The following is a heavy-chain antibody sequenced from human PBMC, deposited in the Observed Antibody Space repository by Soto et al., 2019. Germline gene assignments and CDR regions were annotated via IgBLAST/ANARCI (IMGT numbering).Heavy chain of an antibody. Sequence: SEILSLTCAVSGGSISSGGDSWSWIRQPPGKGLEWIGYMYHSGSTYYNPSLKSRVTISIDRSKNQFSLKLSSVTAADTAVYYCARVPAYWGQGILVTVSS. V-gene: IGHV4-30-2*01. J-gene: IGHJ4*02. CDR3: ARVPAY. CDR1: GGSISSGGDS. D-gene: IGHD2-2*01. CDR2: MYHSGST.